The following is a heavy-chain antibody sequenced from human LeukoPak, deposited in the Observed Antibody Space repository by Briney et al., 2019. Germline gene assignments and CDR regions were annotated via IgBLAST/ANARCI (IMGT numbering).Heavy chain of an antibody. Sequence: GSLRLSCAASGFTFSSYAMSWVRQAPGTGLEWVSAISGSGGSTYYADSVKGRFTISRDNSKNTLYLQMNSLRAEDTAVYYCAKESVVVPAAISTFDYWGQGTLVTVSS. D-gene: IGHD2-2*02. V-gene: IGHV3-23*01. CDR2: ISGSGGST. CDR3: AKESVVVPAAISTFDY. CDR1: GFTFSSYA. J-gene: IGHJ4*02.